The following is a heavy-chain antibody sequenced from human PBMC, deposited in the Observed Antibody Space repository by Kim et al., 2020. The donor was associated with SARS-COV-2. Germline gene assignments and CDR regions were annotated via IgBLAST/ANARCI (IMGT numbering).Heavy chain of an antibody. Sequence: YADSVKGRFTISRDNSKNTLYLQMNSLRAEDTAVYYCASVGYSSGWYDYWGQGTLVTVSS. V-gene: IGHV3-53*01. CDR3: ASVGYSSGWYDY. J-gene: IGHJ4*02. D-gene: IGHD6-19*01.